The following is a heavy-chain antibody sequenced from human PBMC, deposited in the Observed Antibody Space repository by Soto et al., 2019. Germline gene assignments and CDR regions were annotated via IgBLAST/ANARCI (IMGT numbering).Heavy chain of an antibody. J-gene: IGHJ3*02. D-gene: IGHD2-15*01. Sequence: EVQLVESGGGLVQPGGSLRLSFTASGFIVSDTYVNWVRQAPGKGLEWVSVISNRGDTHYADSVRGIFRLSRDISDNTLHLQMNNLRVEDTAVYYCAREPRYCRGGSCSITGDAYDIWGQGTMVTVSS. CDR3: AREPRYCRGGSCSITGDAYDI. V-gene: IGHV3-66*01. CDR1: GFIVSDTY. CDR2: ISNRGDT.